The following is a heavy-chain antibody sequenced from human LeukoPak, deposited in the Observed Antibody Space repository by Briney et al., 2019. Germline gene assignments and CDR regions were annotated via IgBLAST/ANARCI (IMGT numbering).Heavy chain of an antibody. CDR2: IYHSGST. D-gene: IGHD2-21*01. J-gene: IGHJ4*02. Sequence: PSETLSLTCAVSGGSFSRSNWWSWVRQPPGKGLEWIGEIYHSGSTKYNPSLKSRVTMSVDTSKNEFSLRLTSVTAADTAVYYCARTIVGPGTSYFDQWGQGTLVTVSS. CDR1: GGSFSRSNW. V-gene: IGHV4-4*02. CDR3: ARTIVGPGTSYFDQ.